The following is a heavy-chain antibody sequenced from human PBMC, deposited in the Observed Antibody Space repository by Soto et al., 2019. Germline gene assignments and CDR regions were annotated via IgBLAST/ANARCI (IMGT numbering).Heavy chain of an antibody. V-gene: IGHV3-48*04. D-gene: IGHD2-21*02. CDR2: ISGRSRAI. Sequence: PGGSLRLSCAASGFTFSTYNMNWVRQAPGKGLEWVSYISGRSRAIYYADSVKGRFTISRDNANNKLFLQMNSLRADDSAVYYCARGDKGGFDLWGQGTTVTVSS. CDR1: GFTFSTYN. CDR3: ARGDKGGFDL. J-gene: IGHJ3*01.